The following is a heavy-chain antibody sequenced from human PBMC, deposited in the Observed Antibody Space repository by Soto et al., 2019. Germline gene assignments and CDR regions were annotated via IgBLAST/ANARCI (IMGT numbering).Heavy chain of an antibody. J-gene: IGHJ6*02. CDR2: ISAYNGNT. CDR3: GKDSYYYGRGSIPPYNSGMDA. CDR1: GYTFTSYG. D-gene: IGHD3-10*01. Sequence: QVQLVQSGAEVKKPGASVKVSCKASGYTFTSYGISWVRQAPGQGLEWMGWISAYNGNTNYAQKLQGRVTKTTQTPSRTAYRGVMGLRFDDPPLYYCGKDSYYYGRGSIPPYNSGMDAGAQGPPAPV. V-gene: IGHV1-18*01.